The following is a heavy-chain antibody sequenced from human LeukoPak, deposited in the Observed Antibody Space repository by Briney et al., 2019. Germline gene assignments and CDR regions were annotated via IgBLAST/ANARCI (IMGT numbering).Heavy chain of an antibody. CDR2: IIPIFGTT. Sequence: GASVKVSCKASGGTVSSYAISWVRQAPGQGLEWMGGIIPIFGTTNYAQKFQGRVTITADESTSTAYMELSSLRSEDTAVYYCARAYSPPYYYYGMDVWGQGTTVTVSS. CDR3: ARAYSPPYYYYGMDV. V-gene: IGHV1-69*01. J-gene: IGHJ6*02. CDR1: GGTVSSYA. D-gene: IGHD4-11*01.